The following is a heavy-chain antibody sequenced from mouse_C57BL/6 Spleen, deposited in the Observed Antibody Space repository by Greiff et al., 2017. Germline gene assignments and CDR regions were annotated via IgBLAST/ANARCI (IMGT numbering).Heavy chain of an antibody. CDR1: GYTFTSYW. V-gene: IGHV1-69*01. CDR3: ARSPDSLGAMDY. J-gene: IGHJ4*01. D-gene: IGHD3-1*01. Sequence: VQLQQPGAELVMPGASVKLSCKASGYTFTSYWMHWVKQRPGQGLEWIGEIDPSDSYTNYTQKFKGKSTLTVDKSSSTAYMQLSSLTSEDSAVYYCARSPDSLGAMDYWGQGTSLTVSS. CDR2: IDPSDSYT.